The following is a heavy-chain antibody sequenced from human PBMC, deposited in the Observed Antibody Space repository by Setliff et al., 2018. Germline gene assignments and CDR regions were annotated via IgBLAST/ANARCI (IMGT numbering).Heavy chain of an antibody. V-gene: IGHV3-7*01. CDR2: IKQDGSEK. D-gene: IGHD3-10*01. CDR3: ARDHVYGSQFYYYYYGMDV. CDR1: GFTFSRYW. J-gene: IGHJ6*02. Sequence: LRLSCAASGFTFSRYWMSWVRQAPGKGLEWVANIKQDGSEKYYVDSVKGRFTISRDNAKNSLYLQMNSLRAEDTAVYYCARDHVYGSQFYYYYYGMDVWGQGTTVTVSS.